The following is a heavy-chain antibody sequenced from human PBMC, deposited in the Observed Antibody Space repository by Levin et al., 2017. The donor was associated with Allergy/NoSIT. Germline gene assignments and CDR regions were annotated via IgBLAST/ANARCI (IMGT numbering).Heavy chain of an antibody. CDR1: GFTFSSYS. Sequence: GGSLRLSCAASGFTFSSYSMNWVRQAPGKGLEWVSYISSSSTTIYYADSVKGRLTISRDNAKNSLYLEMNSLRDEDTAVYYCAGEGGSGSYFPYWGQGTLVTVSS. D-gene: IGHD1-26*01. J-gene: IGHJ4*02. V-gene: IGHV3-48*02. CDR3: AGEGGSGSYFPY. CDR2: ISSSSTTI.